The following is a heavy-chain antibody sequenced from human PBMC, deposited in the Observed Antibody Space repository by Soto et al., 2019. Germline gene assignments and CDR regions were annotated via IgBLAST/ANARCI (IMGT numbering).Heavy chain of an antibody. D-gene: IGHD3-10*01. Sequence: QVQLVESGGGVVQPGRSLRLSCAASGFTFSNYIMHWLRQAPGKGLEWVAIILHDGNNKYYADSVKGRFTISRDNSKNTLYLQMNSLRTEDTAIYYCARDDEGGSYCDLGYWGQGTLVTVSS. J-gene: IGHJ4*02. CDR1: GFTFSNYI. CDR2: ILHDGNNK. CDR3: ARDDEGGSYCDLGY. V-gene: IGHV3-30-3*01.